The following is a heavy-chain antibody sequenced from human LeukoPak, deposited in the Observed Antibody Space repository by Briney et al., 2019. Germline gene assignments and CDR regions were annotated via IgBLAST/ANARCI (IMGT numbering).Heavy chain of an antibody. D-gene: IGHD2-8*02. CDR3: ARDWSFDY. Sequence: PGGSLRLSCAASGFTISNYWMHWVRQAPGKGLVLVSRSNSDGSSISYADSVKGRFTISRYIAKNTLYPQMNSLRDEDTGVYYCARDWSFDYWGQGTLVTVSS. CDR1: GFTISNYW. J-gene: IGHJ4*02. V-gene: IGHV3-74*01. CDR2: SNSDGSSI.